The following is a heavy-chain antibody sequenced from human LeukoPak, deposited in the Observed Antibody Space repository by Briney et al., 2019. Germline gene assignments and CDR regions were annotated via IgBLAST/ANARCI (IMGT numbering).Heavy chain of an antibody. CDR3: ARDTIYVWGSYSNWFDP. J-gene: IGHJ5*02. V-gene: IGHV3-7*01. CDR2: IKQDGSEK. Sequence: PGGSLRLSCAASGFTFSSYWMSWVRQAPGKGLEWVANIKQDGSEKYYVDSVKGRFTISRDNAKNSLYLQMNSLRAEDTAVYYCARDTIYVWGSYSNWFDPWGQGTLVTVSP. D-gene: IGHD3-16*01. CDR1: GFTFSSYW.